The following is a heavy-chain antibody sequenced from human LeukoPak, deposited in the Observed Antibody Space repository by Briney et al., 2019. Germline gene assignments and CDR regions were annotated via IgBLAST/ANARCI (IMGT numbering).Heavy chain of an antibody. CDR2: ISSSSSTI. CDR1: GFTFSSYS. CDR3: ARGGLTIAEATTSWYLDY. V-gene: IGHV3-48*02. J-gene: IGHJ4*02. D-gene: IGHD1-26*01. Sequence: GGSLRLSCAASGFTFSSYSMNWVRQAPGKGLEWVSYISSSSSTIYYADSVKGRFTISRGNAKNSLYLQMDSLRDEDTAVYYCARGGLTIAEATTSWYLDYWGQGTLVTVSS.